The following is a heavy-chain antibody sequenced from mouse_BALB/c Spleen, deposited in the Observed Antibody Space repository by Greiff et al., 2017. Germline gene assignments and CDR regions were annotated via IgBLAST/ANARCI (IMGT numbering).Heavy chain of an antibody. D-gene: IGHD1-2*01. CDR3: ARGIYYGSFHWYFDV. J-gene: IGHJ1*01. CDR2: IWGDGST. CDR1: GFSLTGYG. V-gene: IGHV2-6-7*01. Sequence: QVQLKESGPGLVAPSQSLSITCTVSGFSLTGYGVNWVRQPPGKGLEWLGMIWGDGSTDYNSALKSRLSISKDNSKSQVFLKMNSLQTDDTARYYCARGIYYGSFHWYFDVWGAGTTVTVSS.